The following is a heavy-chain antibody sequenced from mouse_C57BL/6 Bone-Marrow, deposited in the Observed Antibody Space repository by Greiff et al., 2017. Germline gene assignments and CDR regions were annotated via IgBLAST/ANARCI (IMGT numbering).Heavy chain of an antibody. V-gene: IGHV1-34*01. CDR1: GYTFTDYY. D-gene: IGHD1-2*01. Sequence: DVKLVESGPELVKPGASVKMSCKASGYTFTDYYMHWVKQSHGKSLEWIGYIYPNNGGNGYNQKFKGKATLTVDKSSSTAYMELRSLTYEDSAVYYCARHYYGDYYAMDYWGQGTSVTVSS. J-gene: IGHJ4*01. CDR3: ARHYYGDYYAMDY. CDR2: IYPNNGGN.